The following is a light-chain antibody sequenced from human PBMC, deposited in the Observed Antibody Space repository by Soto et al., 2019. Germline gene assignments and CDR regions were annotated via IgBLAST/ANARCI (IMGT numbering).Light chain of an antibody. CDR2: EGS. V-gene: IGLV2-23*03. CDR1: SSDVGAYNL. CDR3: CSYAGRSTFVV. J-gene: IGLJ2*01. Sequence: QSALTQPPSVSGSPGQSITISCTGTSSDVGAYNLVSWYQQHPGKAPKLLIYEGSKRPSGVSDRFSGSKSGNTASLTISGLQTEDEADYFCCSYAGRSTFVVFGGGTKLTVL.